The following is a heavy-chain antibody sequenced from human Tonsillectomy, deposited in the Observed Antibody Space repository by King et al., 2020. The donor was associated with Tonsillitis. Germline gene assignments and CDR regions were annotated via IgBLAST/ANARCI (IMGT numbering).Heavy chain of an antibody. J-gene: IGHJ6*02. D-gene: IGHD3-10*01. CDR1: GFTFSSYW. V-gene: IGHV3-7*01. Sequence: VQLVESGGGLVQPGGSLRLSCAASGFTFSSYWMSWVRQAPGKGLEWVANIKVDGSEKYYVDSVKGRFTISRDNAKNSLYLQMNSLRAEDTAVYYCARSGSGRYHYYYGRDVWRQETTVTVSS. CDR2: IKVDGSEK. CDR3: ARSGSGRYHYYYGRDV.